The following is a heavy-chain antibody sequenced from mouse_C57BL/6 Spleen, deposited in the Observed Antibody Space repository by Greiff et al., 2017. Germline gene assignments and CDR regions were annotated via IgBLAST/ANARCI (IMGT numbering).Heavy chain of an antibody. V-gene: IGHV1-81*01. CDR2: IYPRSGNT. J-gene: IGHJ4*01. CDR3: ARSGGYGYDFAMDY. Sequence: VQLQESGAELARPGASVKLSCKASGYTFTSYGISWVKQRTGQGLEWIGEIYPRSGNTYYNEKFKGKATLTADKSSSTAYMELRSLTSEDSAVXFCARSGGYGYDFAMDYWGQGTSVTVSS. D-gene: IGHD2-2*01. CDR1: GYTFTSYG.